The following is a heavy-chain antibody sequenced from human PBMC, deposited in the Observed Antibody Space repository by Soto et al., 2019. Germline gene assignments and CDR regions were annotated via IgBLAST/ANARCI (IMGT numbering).Heavy chain of an antibody. Sequence: PGESLKISCKGSGYSFTTYWISWVRQMPGKGLEWMGRIDPSDSYTNCSPSFQGHVTISADKSISTAYLQWSSLKASDTAMYYCAMDGGCSSTSCYNFDYWGQGTLVTVSS. CDR2: IDPSDSYT. D-gene: IGHD2-2*02. V-gene: IGHV5-10-1*01. J-gene: IGHJ4*02. CDR3: AMDGGCSSTSCYNFDY. CDR1: GYSFTTYW.